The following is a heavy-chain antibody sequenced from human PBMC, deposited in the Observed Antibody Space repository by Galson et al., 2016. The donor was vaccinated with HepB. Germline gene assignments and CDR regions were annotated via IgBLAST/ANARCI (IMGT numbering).Heavy chain of an antibody. CDR1: GFTFSNYA. J-gene: IGHJ4*02. D-gene: IGHD1-26*01. CDR2: ISGSTGRT. CDR3: AKAVGGSSVSLPDY. V-gene: IGHV3-23*01. Sequence: SLRLSCAASGFTFSNYAMSWVRQAPGKGLEWVSAISGSTGRTYYADSVKGHFTISRDNYKNTLYLQMKSLRPDDTAVYYCAKAVGGSSVSLPDYWGQGALVTVSS.